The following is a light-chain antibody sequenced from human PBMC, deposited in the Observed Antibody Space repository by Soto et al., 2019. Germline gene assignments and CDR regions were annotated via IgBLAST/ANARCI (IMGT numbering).Light chain of an antibody. J-gene: IGLJ1*01. CDR2: DVR. CDR3: SSYTTISTYV. CDR1: SRDVGGYNY. Sequence: QSVLTQPASVSGSAGQSITISCTGTSRDVGGYNYVSWYQQHPGKAPKLMIYDVRNRPSGVSNRFSGSKSVNTASLTISGLQSEDEADYYCSSYTTISTYVFGTGTKVTVL. V-gene: IGLV2-14*01.